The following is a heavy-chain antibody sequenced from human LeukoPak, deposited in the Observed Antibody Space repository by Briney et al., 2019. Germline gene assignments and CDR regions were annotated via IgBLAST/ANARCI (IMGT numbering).Heavy chain of an antibody. CDR1: GFMFSSYA. CDR2: ISSDGSDK. CDR3: AKDVGY. D-gene: IGHD1-26*01. J-gene: IGHJ4*02. Sequence: PGGSLRLSCAGSGFMFSSYAMHWVRQAPGKGLEWVAVISSDGSDKYYADSVKGRFTISRDNSKNTLYLQMNSLRTEDTSVYYCAKDVGYWGQGTLATVSS. V-gene: IGHV3-30*18.